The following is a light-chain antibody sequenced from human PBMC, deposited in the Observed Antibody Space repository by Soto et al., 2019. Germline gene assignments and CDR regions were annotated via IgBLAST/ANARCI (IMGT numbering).Light chain of an antibody. CDR3: SSYTNRNTLV. J-gene: IGLJ1*01. CDR2: EVN. Sequence: QSALTQPASVSGSPGQSITISCTGTSSDIGGYNYVSWYQHHPGKAPTLMIYEVNNRPSGVPNRFSGSKSANTASLTSSGLQAEDEADYYCSSYTNRNTLVFGTGTKLTVL. V-gene: IGLV2-14*01. CDR1: SSDIGGYNY.